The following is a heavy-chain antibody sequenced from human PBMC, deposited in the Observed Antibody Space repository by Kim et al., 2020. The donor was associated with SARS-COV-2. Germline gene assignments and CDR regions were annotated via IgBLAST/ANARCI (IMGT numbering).Heavy chain of an antibody. CDR2: MDYSGNT. J-gene: IGHJ4*02. CDR3: ARTYSTRRCYWEY. CDR1: GVSISGYY. Sequence: SETLSLTCSVSGVSISGYYWSWIRQAPGKGLEWIGDMDYSGNTKYNPSLKSRATISGDTSKKLFSLTLTFVTEADTAAYYCARTYSTRRCYWEYWCQGT. V-gene: IGHV4-59*13. D-gene: IGHD2-2*01.